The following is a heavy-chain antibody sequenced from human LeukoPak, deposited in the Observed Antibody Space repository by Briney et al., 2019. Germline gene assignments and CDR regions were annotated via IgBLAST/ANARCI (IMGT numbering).Heavy chain of an antibody. CDR3: ARDRAEGKTWVEFDP. Sequence: GGSLRLSCAASGFIVNSYAMSWVRQALGKGLAWVSLIYSDGVTQYADSVKGRFTISRDNSKNTLYLQMNSLRDEDTAVYFCARDRAEGKTWVEFDPWGQGTLVTVSS. CDR1: GFIVNSYA. J-gene: IGHJ5*02. V-gene: IGHV3-66*02. CDR2: IYSDGVT.